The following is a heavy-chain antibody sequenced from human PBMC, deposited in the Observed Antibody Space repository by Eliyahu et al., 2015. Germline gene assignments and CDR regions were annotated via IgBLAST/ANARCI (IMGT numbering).Heavy chain of an antibody. Sequence: QLQLQESGPGLVKPSETLSLTCTVXGXSISSSSYYWGWIRQPPGKGLEWIGSIYYSGSTYYNPSLKSRVTISVDTSKNQFSLKLSSVTAADTAVYYCAREGYEGGATPFDYWGQGTLVTVSS. V-gene: IGHV4-39*07. CDR3: AREGYEGGATPFDY. J-gene: IGHJ4*02. CDR1: GXSISSSSYY. D-gene: IGHD1-26*01. CDR2: IYYSGST.